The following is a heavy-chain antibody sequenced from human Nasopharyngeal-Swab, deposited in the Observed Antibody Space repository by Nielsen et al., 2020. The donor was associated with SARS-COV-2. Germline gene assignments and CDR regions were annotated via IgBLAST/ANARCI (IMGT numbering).Heavy chain of an antibody. D-gene: IGHD3-16*02. CDR3: ARDAFGGVIVHDY. CDR2: INPSGGST. J-gene: IGHJ4*02. Sequence: ASVKVSCKASGYTFTSYYMHWVRQAPGQGLEWMGIINPSGGSTSYAQKFQGRVTMTTDTSTSTAYMELRSLRSDDTAVYYCARDAFGGVIVHDYWGQGTLVTVSS. V-gene: IGHV1-46*01. CDR1: GYTFTSYY.